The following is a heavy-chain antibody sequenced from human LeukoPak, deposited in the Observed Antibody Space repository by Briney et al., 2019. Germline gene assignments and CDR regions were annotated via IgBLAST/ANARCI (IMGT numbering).Heavy chain of an antibody. CDR3: ARDRITIFGVVIIRRSEYNWFDP. CDR2: ISYDGSNK. Sequence: PGGSLRLSCAASGFTFSSCAMHWVRQAPGKGLEWVAVISYDGSNKYYADSVKGRFTISRDNSKNTLYLQMNSLRAEDTAVYYCARDRITIFGVVIIRRSEYNWFDPWGQGTLVTVSS. V-gene: IGHV3-30-3*01. D-gene: IGHD3-3*01. J-gene: IGHJ5*02. CDR1: GFTFSSCA.